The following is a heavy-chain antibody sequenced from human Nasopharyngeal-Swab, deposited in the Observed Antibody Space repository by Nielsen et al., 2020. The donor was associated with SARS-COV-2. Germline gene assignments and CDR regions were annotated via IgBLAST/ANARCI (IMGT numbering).Heavy chain of an antibody. V-gene: IGHV3-21*01. CDR2: ISSSSSYI. CDR3: ARDGDYSGWELTDY. J-gene: IGHJ4*02. CDR1: GFTSSSHR. Sequence: GGSLRLSCSASGFTSSSHRMNWVRQAPGKGLEWVSSISSSSSYIYYADSVKGRFTISRDNAKNSLYLQMNSLRAEDTAVYYCARDGDYSGWELTDYWGQGTLVTVSS. D-gene: IGHD1-26*01.